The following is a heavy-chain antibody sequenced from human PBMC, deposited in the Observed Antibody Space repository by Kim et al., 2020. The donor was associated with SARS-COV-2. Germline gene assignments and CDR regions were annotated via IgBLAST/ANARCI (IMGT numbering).Heavy chain of an antibody. J-gene: IGHJ4*02. CDR3: ARAVWFGELLDCYFDY. D-gene: IGHD3-10*01. V-gene: IGHV4-4*02. Sequence: PSLKSRVTISVDKSKNQFSLKLSSVTAADTAVYYCARAVWFGELLDCYFDYWGQGTLVTVSS.